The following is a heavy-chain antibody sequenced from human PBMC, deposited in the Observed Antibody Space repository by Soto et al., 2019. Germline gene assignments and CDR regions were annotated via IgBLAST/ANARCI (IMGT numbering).Heavy chain of an antibody. Sequence: GGSLRLSCAASGFTFSRYRMNWVRQAPGKGLEWVASIVSYSNFNYYADSVKGRFTISRDNARNSLSLQMNSLRAEDTAVYYCARDPSLFCSGTDCYVYWGRGSLVTVSS. CDR2: IVSYSNFN. CDR3: ARDPSLFCSGTDCYVY. V-gene: IGHV3-21*01. CDR1: GFTFSRYR. J-gene: IGHJ4*02. D-gene: IGHD2-2*01.